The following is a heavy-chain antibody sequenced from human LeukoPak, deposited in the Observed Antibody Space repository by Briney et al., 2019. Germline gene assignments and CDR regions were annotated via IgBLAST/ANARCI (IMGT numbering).Heavy chain of an antibody. D-gene: IGHD3-10*01. V-gene: IGHV1-18*01. CDR3: ARDHEYYYGSGSYYPGGCDY. CDR2: ISAYNGNT. CDR1: GYTFTSYG. Sequence: ASVKVSCKASGYTFTSYGISWVRQAPGQGLEWMGWISAYNGNTNYAQKLQGRVTMTTDTSTSTAYMELRSLRSEDTAVYYCARDHEYYYGSGSYYPGGCDYWGQGTLVTVSS. J-gene: IGHJ4*02.